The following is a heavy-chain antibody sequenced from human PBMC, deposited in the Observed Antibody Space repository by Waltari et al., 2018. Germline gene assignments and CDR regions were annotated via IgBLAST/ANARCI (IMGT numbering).Heavy chain of an antibody. D-gene: IGHD2-8*01. V-gene: IGHV3-33*01. J-gene: IGHJ6*02. CDR1: GFTFSSYG. CDR2: IWYDGSNK. Sequence: QVQLVESGGGVVQPGRSLRLSCAASGFTFSSYGLHWVRQAPGRGLEWVAVIWYDGSNKYYADSVKGRFTISRDNSKNTLYLQMNSLRAEDTAVYYCARGQDIVLMVYALGMDVWGQGTTVTVSS. CDR3: ARGQDIVLMVYALGMDV.